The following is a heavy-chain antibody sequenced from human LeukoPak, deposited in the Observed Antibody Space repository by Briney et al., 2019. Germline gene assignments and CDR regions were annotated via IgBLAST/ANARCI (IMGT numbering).Heavy chain of an antibody. D-gene: IGHD2-2*01. CDR3: ARPGVVPAAGSEFYYYYYMDV. Sequence: GGSLRLSCAASGFTFSSYAMHWVRQAPGKGLEWVAVISYDGSNKYYADSVKGRFTISRDNSKNTLYLQMNGLRAEDTAVYYCARPGVVPAAGSEFYYYYYMDVWGKGTTVTVSS. CDR2: ISYDGSNK. V-gene: IGHV3-30*04. J-gene: IGHJ6*03. CDR1: GFTFSSYA.